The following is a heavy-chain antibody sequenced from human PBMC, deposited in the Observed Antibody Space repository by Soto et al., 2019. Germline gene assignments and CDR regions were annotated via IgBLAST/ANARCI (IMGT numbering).Heavy chain of an antibody. CDR3: ARGRIQLWYPFDY. CDR1: GDSLTSSSYY. V-gene: IGHV4-39*01. CDR2: IYYDGNT. Sequence: SETLSLTCTVSGDSLTSSSYYWGWIRQPPGKGLECIGNIYYDGNTYYNPSLKSRVTISLDTSKNQFSLRLNSVTAADTAVYYCARGRIQLWYPFDYWGQGTLVTVSS. D-gene: IGHD5-18*01. J-gene: IGHJ4*02.